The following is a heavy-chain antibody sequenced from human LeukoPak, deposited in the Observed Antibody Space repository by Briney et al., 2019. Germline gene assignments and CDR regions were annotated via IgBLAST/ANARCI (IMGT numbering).Heavy chain of an antibody. D-gene: IGHD2-15*01. J-gene: IGHJ4*02. CDR2: ISAYNGNT. CDR3: ARGYCSGGSCYYPEFDY. CDR1: GYTFSSYG. V-gene: IGHV1-18*01. Sequence: GASVKVSCKASGYTFSSYGIRWVRQAPGQGLEWMGWISAYNGNTNYAQKLQGRVTMTTDTSTSTAYMELRSLRSDDTAVYYCARGYCSGGSCYYPEFDYWGQGTLVTVSS.